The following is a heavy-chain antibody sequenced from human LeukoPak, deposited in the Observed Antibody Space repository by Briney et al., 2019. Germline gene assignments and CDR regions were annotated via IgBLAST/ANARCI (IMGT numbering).Heavy chain of an antibody. CDR2: IYYSGST. V-gene: IGHV4-39*07. Sequence: ASETLSVTCTVSGGSISSSSYYWGWIRQPPGKGLEWIGSIYYSGSTYYNPSLKSRVTISVDTSKNQFSLKLSSVTAADTAVYYCARVRYYYEMYNWFDPWGQGTLVTVSS. D-gene: IGHD3-22*01. J-gene: IGHJ5*02. CDR1: GGSISSSSYY. CDR3: ARVRYYYEMYNWFDP.